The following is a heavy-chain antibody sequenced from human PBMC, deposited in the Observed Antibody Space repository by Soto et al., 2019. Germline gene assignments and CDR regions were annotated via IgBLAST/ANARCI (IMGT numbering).Heavy chain of an antibody. CDR1: GYTFTSYG. CDR3: ARDREIVVVVAHAFDI. CDR2: ISAYNGNT. V-gene: IGHV1-18*01. D-gene: IGHD2-15*01. Sequence: GASVKGSCKASGYTFTSYGIRWVRQAPGQGLEWMGWISAYNGNTNYAQKLQGRVTMTTDTSTSTAYMELRSLRSDDTAVYYCARDREIVVVVAHAFDIWGQGTTVPVSS. J-gene: IGHJ3*02.